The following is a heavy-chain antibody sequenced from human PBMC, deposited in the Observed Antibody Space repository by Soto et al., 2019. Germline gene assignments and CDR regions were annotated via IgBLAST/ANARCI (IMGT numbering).Heavy chain of an antibody. CDR2: ISGSGGST. CDR3: AKDLGDIVVVVAAIYDY. CDR1: GFTFSSYA. J-gene: IGHJ4*02. D-gene: IGHD2-15*01. Sequence: AGSLRLSCAASGFTFSSYAMSWVRQAPGKGLEWVSAISGSGGSTYYADSVKGRFTISRDNSKNTLYLQMNSLRAEDTAVYYCAKDLGDIVVVVAAIYDYWGQGTLVTVSS. V-gene: IGHV3-23*01.